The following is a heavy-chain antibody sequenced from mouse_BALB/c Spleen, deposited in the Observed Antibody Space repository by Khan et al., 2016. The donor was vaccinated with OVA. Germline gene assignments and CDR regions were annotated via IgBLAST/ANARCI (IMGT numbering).Heavy chain of an antibody. D-gene: IGHD1-1*01. V-gene: IGHV1S41*01. J-gene: IGHJ4*01. CDR1: GYTFTSYW. CDR3: TISNYYGNSRDAMDY. Sequence: DLVKPGASVKLSCKASGYTFTSYWINWIKQRPGQGLEWIGRVSPGSGSPYYNEMFKGQATVTVDKSASTAYIQLNSLSSEDSAVYVCTISNYYGNSRDAMDYWGQGTSVTVAS. CDR2: VSPGSGSP.